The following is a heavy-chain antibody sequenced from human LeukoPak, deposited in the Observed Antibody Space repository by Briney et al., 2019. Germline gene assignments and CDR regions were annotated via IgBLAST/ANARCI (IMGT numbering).Heavy chain of an antibody. J-gene: IGHJ4*02. CDR2: IRYDGGNK. V-gene: IGHV3-30*02. D-gene: IGHD5-18*01. Sequence: GGSLRLSCAASGFTFSSYGMHWVRQAPGKGLEWVACIRYDGGNKYYADSVKGRFTISRDNSKNTLYLQMNSLRTEDTAVYYCAKGGNGYSYGYFDYWGQGTLVTVSS. CDR3: AKGGNGYSYGYFDY. CDR1: GFTFSSYG.